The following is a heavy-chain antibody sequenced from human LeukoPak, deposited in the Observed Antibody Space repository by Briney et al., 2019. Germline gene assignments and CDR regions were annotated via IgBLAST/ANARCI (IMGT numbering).Heavy chain of an antibody. CDR2: IIPVFGTT. CDR3: ASPSHHLEGHFDY. V-gene: IGHV1-69*13. D-gene: IGHD1-1*01. J-gene: IGHJ4*02. CDR1: GGTFSSYA. Sequence: SVKVSCKASGGTFSSYAISWVRQAPGQGLEWMGGIIPVFGTTNYAQRFQGRVTITADESTSTAYMELSSLRSEDTAMYYCASPSHHLEGHFDYWGQGTLVTVSS.